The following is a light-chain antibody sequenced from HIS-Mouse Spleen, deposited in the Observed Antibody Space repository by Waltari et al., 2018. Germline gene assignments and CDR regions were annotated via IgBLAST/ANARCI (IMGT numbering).Light chain of an antibody. CDR2: LGS. Sequence: DIVMTQSPLSLPVTPGEPASIPCRSSQSLLHSNGYNYLDLYLQKPGQSPQLLIYLGSNRASGVPDRFSGSGSGTDFTLKISRVEAEDVGVYYCMQALQTPITFGQGTRLEIK. J-gene: IGKJ5*01. CDR1: QSLLHSNGYNY. CDR3: MQALQTPIT. V-gene: IGKV2-28*01.